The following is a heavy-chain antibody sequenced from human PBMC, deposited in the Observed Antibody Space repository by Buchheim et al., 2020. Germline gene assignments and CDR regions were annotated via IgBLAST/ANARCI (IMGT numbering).Heavy chain of an antibody. J-gene: IGHJ4*02. CDR3: AKEWFNYYDSSGSLEDFDY. CDR2: ISYDGSNK. Sequence: QVQLVESGGGVVQPGRSLRLSCAASGFTFSSYGMHWVRQAPGKGLEWVAVISYDGSNKYYADSVKGRFTISRDNSKNTLYLQMNSLRAEDTAVYYCAKEWFNYYDSSGSLEDFDYWGQGTL. V-gene: IGHV3-30*18. D-gene: IGHD3-22*01. CDR1: GFTFSSYG.